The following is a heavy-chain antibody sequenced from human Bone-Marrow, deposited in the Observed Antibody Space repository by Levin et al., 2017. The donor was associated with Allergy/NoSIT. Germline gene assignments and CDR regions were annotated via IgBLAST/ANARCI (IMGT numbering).Heavy chain of an antibody. J-gene: IGHJ4*02. CDR1: GDSISRYY. Sequence: SETLSLTCTVSGDSISRYYWNWIRQPPGKGLEWLGYISHGGTTNYNPSVESRVTVSVDTSKNQFSLKLTSVTAADTAVYYCAGHFGELTPYFDHWGQGALVTVSS. CDR3: AGHFGELTPYFDH. D-gene: IGHD3-10*01. CDR2: ISHGGTT. V-gene: IGHV4-59*08.